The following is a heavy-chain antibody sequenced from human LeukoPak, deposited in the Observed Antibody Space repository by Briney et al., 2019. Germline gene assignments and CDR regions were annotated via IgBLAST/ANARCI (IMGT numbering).Heavy chain of an antibody. Sequence: ASVKVSCKASGYTFTSYGISWVRQAPGQGLEWMGWISAYNGNTNYAQKLQGRVTMTTDTSTSTAYMELRSPRSDDTAVYYCARDSLRAHAFDIWGQGTMVTVSS. D-gene: IGHD3-16*01. CDR3: ARDSLRAHAFDI. CDR2: ISAYNGNT. CDR1: GYTFTSYG. J-gene: IGHJ3*02. V-gene: IGHV1-18*01.